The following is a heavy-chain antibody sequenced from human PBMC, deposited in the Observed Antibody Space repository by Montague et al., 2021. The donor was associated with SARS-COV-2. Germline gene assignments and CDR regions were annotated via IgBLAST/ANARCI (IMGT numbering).Heavy chain of an antibody. CDR2: INQDGTS. V-gene: IGHV4-34*01. D-gene: IGHD3-9*01. Sequence: SETLSLTCAVSRGSFSNYYWTWVRQAPGKGLIWIGEINQDGTSNYNPSLKSRVTLSIDTSKNQISLKVTSVTAGDTAVYYCARGRPVQMTMRHFERTSSGALDMWGQGTPVIVSS. J-gene: IGHJ3*02. CDR1: RGSFSNYY. CDR3: ARGRPVQMTMRHFERTSSGALDM.